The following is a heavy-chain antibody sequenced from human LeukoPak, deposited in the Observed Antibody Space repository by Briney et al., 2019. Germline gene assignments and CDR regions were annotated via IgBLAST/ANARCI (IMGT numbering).Heavy chain of an antibody. CDR3: ARGNVGMDV. CDR1: GFTFNNYW. Sequence: QAGGSLRLSCAASGFTFNNYWMHWVGQAPGKGLVWVSRVNNDETITSFADSVQGRFTISRDNAKNTLYLQMNSLRAEDTAVYFCARGNVGMDVWGKGTTVTVSS. J-gene: IGHJ6*04. CDR2: VNNDETIT. V-gene: IGHV3-74*01.